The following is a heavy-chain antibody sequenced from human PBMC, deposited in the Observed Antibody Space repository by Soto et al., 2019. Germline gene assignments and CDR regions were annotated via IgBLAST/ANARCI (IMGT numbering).Heavy chain of an antibody. Sequence: SETLSLTCAVFGGFFSGYYWSWIRQPPGKGLEWIGEINHSGSTNYNPSLKSRVTISVDTSKNQFSLKLSSVTAADTAVYYCARGGDITLTTFDYWGQGTLVTVSS. CDR2: INHSGST. J-gene: IGHJ4*02. V-gene: IGHV4-34*01. CDR3: ARGGDITLTTFDY. CDR1: GGFFSGYY. D-gene: IGHD4-17*01.